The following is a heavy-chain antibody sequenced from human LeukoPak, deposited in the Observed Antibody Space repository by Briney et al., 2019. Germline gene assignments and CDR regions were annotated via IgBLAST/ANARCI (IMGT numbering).Heavy chain of an antibody. V-gene: IGHV1-2*02. CDR2: INPNSGGT. D-gene: IGHD3-3*01. Sequence: ASVKVSCKASGYAFTGYYMHWVRQAPGQGLEWMGWINPNSGGTNYAQKFQGRVTMTRDTSISTAYMELSRLRSDDTAVYYCARRGAVLRFLEWSGDYWGQGTLVTASS. J-gene: IGHJ4*02. CDR1: GYAFTGYY. CDR3: ARRGAVLRFLEWSGDY.